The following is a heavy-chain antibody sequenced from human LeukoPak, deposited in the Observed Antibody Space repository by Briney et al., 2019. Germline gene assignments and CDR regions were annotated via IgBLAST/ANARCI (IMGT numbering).Heavy chain of an antibody. D-gene: IGHD6-19*01. CDR1: GFTFDNYA. J-gene: IGHJ4*02. CDR3: AKVRETYSSGYFFDY. Sequence: SLRLSCAASGFTFDNYAMHWVRQAPGKGLEWLSIISWNSGYIGYADSVKGRFTISRDNAKKSLDLQMNSLRAEDTAFYYCAKVRETYSSGYFFDYWGQGTLVTVSS. CDR2: ISWNSGYI. V-gene: IGHV3-9*01.